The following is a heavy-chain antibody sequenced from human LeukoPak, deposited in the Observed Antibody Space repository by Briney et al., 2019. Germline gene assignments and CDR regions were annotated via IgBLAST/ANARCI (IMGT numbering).Heavy chain of an antibody. CDR1: KFTFSHYG. CDR3: AKDAQRGFDYSNSLEY. Sequence: PGGSLRLSCAASKFTFSHYGMHWVRQAPGKGLQWVAVIWSDGSNQYYADSVKGRFTISRDNSNNMMYLQMNSLRADDTGVYYCAKDAQRGFDYSNSLEYWGQGALVTVSS. J-gene: IGHJ4*02. V-gene: IGHV3-33*06. D-gene: IGHD4-11*01. CDR2: IWSDGSNQ.